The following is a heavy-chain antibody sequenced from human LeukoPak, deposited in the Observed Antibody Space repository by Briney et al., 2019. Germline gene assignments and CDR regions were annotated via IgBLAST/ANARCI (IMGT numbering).Heavy chain of an antibody. CDR2: IIPIFGTA. V-gene: IGHV1-69*01. D-gene: IGHD6-19*01. J-gene: IGHJ5*02. Sequence: ASVKVSCKASGGTFSSYAISWVRQAPGQGLEWMGGIIPIFGTANYAQKFQGRVTITADESTSTAYMELSSLRSEDTAVYYCARDHSSGWPYNWFDPWGQGTLVIVSS. CDR1: GGTFSSYA. CDR3: ARDHSSGWPYNWFDP.